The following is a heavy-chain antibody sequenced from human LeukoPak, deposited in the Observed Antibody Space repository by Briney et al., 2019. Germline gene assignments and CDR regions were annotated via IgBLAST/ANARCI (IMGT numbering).Heavy chain of an antibody. CDR1: GFTFSSYA. D-gene: IGHD2-8*01. J-gene: IGHJ4*02. CDR2: MSGSGGST. CDR3: AKDRSCTNDICHGDFDY. V-gene: IGHV3-23*01. Sequence: GGSLRLSCAASGFTFSSYAVSWVRQAPGKGLEWVSRMSGSGGSTYSADSVKGRFTISRDNSKNTLYLQMNSLRAEDTALYYCAKDRSCTNDICHGDFDYWGQGTLVTVSS.